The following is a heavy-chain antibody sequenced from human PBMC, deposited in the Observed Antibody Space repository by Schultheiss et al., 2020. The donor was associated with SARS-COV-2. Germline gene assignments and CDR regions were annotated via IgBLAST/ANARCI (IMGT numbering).Heavy chain of an antibody. Sequence: SVKVSCKASGGTFSSYAISWVRQAPGQGLEWMGGIIPIFGTANYAQKFQGRVTMTTDTSTSTTYMEFRSLKSDDTAVYYCATDLPLLQVRQTHFDFWGQGSLVTVSS. CDR2: IIPIFGTA. CDR1: GGTFSSYA. J-gene: IGHJ4*02. D-gene: IGHD4-23*01. V-gene: IGHV1-69*05. CDR3: ATDLPLLQVRQTHFDF.